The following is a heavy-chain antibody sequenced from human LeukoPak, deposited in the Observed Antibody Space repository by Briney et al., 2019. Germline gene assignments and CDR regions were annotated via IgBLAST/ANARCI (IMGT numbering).Heavy chain of an antibody. CDR1: GFTLSGYW. J-gene: IGHJ3*02. V-gene: IGHV3-7*01. CDR2: IKEDGSET. Sequence: GGSLRLSCAASGFTLSGYWMSWVRQAPGKGLEGVANIKEDGSETYYVDSVKGRFTISRDNAKNSLYLHMNSLTAEDTAMYYCARDWVAGVPFDAFDIWGQGTMVSVSS. D-gene: IGHD3-10*01. CDR3: ARDWVAGVPFDAFDI.